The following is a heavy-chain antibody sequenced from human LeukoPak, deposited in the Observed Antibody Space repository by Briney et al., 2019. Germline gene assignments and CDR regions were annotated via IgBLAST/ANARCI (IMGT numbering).Heavy chain of an antibody. CDR1: GFAFSSYT. V-gene: IGHV3-48*01. Sequence: GGSLRLSCAASGFAFSSYTMNWVRQPPGKGLEWVSNIGTSSTTIYYADSVKGRFTISRDNAKNSLYLQMNSLRADDTAVYYCARFAAGGSYYYYMDVWGKGTTATVSS. CDR2: IGTSSTTI. J-gene: IGHJ6*03. D-gene: IGHD6-25*01. CDR3: ARFAAGGSYYYYMDV.